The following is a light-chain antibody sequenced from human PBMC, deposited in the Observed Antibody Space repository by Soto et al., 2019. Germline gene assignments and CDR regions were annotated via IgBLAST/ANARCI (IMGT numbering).Light chain of an antibody. V-gene: IGKV1-39*01. CDR3: QQTYSTLSIT. CDR2: AAS. J-gene: IGKJ5*01. Sequence: DIQMTQSPSSLSASVGDRVTITCRASESIARHLNWYQQKPGKAPKLLIYAASSLQNGVPSRFRGGGSWTDFTLTISNLQPEDFATYYFQQTYSTLSITFGQGTRLEIK. CDR1: ESIARH.